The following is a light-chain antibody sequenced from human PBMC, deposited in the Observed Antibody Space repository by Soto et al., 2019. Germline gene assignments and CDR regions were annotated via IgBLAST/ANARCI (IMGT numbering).Light chain of an antibody. CDR1: ETVATN. CDR2: GAS. Sequence: VMTKSPATLSVSPGERATLSCWASETVATNLAWYQQKPVQAPRLLNSGASTRASGMPARFSGSGSGTDFTLTISSLQPEDFATYFCLKVRSYPWTFGRGTKVDI. V-gene: IGKV3-15*01. CDR3: LKVRSYPWT. J-gene: IGKJ1*01.